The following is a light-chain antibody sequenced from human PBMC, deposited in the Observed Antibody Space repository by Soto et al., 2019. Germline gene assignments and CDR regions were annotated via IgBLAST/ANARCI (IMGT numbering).Light chain of an antibody. CDR1: QSVSNN. CDR2: GAS. V-gene: IGKV3-15*01. Sequence: TQSPFTLSLSPGQIATLSCRESQSVSNNYLAWYQQKPGQAPRLLIYGASTRATGIPARFTGSGSGTEFTLTISSLQFDDSAVYYCQQYNNWWTFGQGTKVDIK. CDR3: QQYNNWWT. J-gene: IGKJ1*01.